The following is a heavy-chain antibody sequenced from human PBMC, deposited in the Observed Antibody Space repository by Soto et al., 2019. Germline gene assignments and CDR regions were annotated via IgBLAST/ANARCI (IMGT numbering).Heavy chain of an antibody. V-gene: IGHV1-8*01. CDR3: ARERKFDFWRKGLDV. Sequence: GASVKVSCKASGYTFTTYDINWVRQAPGQGLEWLGWMDPNIGSTGYAQNFQGRITMTRNISTNTAHMELSSLQSEDTAVYYCARERKFDFWRKGLDVWGQGTTVTVSS. CDR1: GYTFTTYD. CDR2: MDPNIGST. D-gene: IGHD3-3*01. J-gene: IGHJ6*02.